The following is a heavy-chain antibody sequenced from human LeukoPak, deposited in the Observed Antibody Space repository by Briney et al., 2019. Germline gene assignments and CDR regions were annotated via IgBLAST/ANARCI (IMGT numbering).Heavy chain of an antibody. CDR1: GGSISSSSYY. D-gene: IGHD4-23*01. J-gene: IGHJ4*02. V-gene: IGHV4-39*07. Sequence: SETLSLTCTVSGGSISSSSYYWGWIRQPPGKGLEWIGSIYYSGSTYYNPSLKSRVTISVDTSKNQFSLKLSSVTAADTAVYYCARSAESSTVVTSYYFDYWGQGTLVTVSS. CDR3: ARSAESSTVVTSYYFDY. CDR2: IYYSGST.